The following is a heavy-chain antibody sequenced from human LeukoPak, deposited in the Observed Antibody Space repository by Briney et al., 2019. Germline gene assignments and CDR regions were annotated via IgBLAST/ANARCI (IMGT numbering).Heavy chain of an antibody. D-gene: IGHD3-3*01. CDR2: MNPNSGNT. J-gene: IGHJ5*02. CDR1: GYTFTSYD. CDR3: ARGPPGITIFGVVIIDNWFDP. V-gene: IGHV1-8*01. Sequence: ASVKVSCKASGYTFTSYDINWVRQATGQGLEWMGWMNPNSGNTGYAQKFQGSVTMTRNTTISTAYMELSSLRSEDTAVYYCARGPPGITIFGVVIIDNWFDPWGQGTLVTVSS.